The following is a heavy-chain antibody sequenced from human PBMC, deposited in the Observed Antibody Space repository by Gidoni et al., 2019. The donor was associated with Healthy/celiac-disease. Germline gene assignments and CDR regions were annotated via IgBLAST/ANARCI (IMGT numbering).Heavy chain of an antibody. CDR2: IKQDGSEK. CDR3: AREIGYCSSTSCSTIDEADSWFDP. CDR1: GFTFSSYW. Sequence: CPASGFTFSSYWMSLVRQAPGKGLEWVANIKQDGSEKYYVDSVKGRFTISRDNAKNSLYLQMNSLRAEDTAVYYCAREIGYCSSTSCSTIDEADSWFDPWGQGTLVTVSS. J-gene: IGHJ5*02. D-gene: IGHD2-2*01. V-gene: IGHV3-7*01.